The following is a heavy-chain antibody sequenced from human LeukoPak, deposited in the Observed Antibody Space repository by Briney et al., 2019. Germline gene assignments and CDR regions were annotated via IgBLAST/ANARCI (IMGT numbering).Heavy chain of an antibody. CDR2: IYYSGST. D-gene: IGHD3-9*01. J-gene: IGHJ4*02. V-gene: IGHV4-59*08. CDR3: ARRTILTGSDY. CDR1: GGSISNYY. Sequence: SETLSLTCTVSGGSISNYYWSWIRQPPGKGLEWIGYIYYSGSTYYNPSLKSRVTISVDTSKNQFSLKLSSVTAAATAVYYCARRTILTGSDYWGQGTLVTVSS.